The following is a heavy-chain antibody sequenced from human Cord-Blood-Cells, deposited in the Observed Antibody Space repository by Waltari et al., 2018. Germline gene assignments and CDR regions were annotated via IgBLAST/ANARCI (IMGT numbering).Heavy chain of an antibody. V-gene: IGHV4-31*03. D-gene: IGHD2-2*01. CDR3: AREVGVPAAIEYYYYYMDV. CDR2: IYYSGST. J-gene: IGHJ6*03. CDR1: GGSISSGRYY. Sequence: QVQLQEAGPGLEKPSQTLSPTGTVSGGSISSGRYYWRWIRQPPRKGLEWSGYIYYSGSTYYNPSLKSRVTISVDTSKNQFSLKLSSVTAADTAVYYCAREVGVPAAIEYYYYYMDVWGKGTTVTVSS.